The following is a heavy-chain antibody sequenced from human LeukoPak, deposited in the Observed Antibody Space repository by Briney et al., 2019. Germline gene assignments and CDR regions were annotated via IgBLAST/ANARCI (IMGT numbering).Heavy chain of an antibody. J-gene: IGHJ5*02. V-gene: IGHV4-34*01. D-gene: IGHD2-2*01. CDR3: ASGGYCSSTSCYPNWFDP. CDR1: GGSFSGYY. CDR2: INHSGST. Sequence: PSETLSLTCAVYGGSFSGYYWSWLRQPPGKGLEWIGEINHSGSTNYNPSLKSRVTISVDTSKNQFSLKLSSVTAADTAVYYCASGGYCSSTSCYPNWFDPWGQGTLVTVSS.